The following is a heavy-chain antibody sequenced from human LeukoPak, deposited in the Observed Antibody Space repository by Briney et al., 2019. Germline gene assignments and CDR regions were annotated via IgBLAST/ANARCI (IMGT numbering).Heavy chain of an antibody. CDR2: IKQDGSEK. Sequence: GGSLRLSCAASGFTFSSYWMSWVRQAPGKGLEWVANIKQDGSEKYYVDSVKGRFTISRDNAKNSLYLQMNSLRAEDTAVYYCARVTTTWELLGFSYYYYMDVWGKGTTVTVSS. D-gene: IGHD1-26*01. CDR1: GFTFSSYW. CDR3: ARVTTTWELLGFSYYYYMDV. J-gene: IGHJ6*03. V-gene: IGHV3-7*01.